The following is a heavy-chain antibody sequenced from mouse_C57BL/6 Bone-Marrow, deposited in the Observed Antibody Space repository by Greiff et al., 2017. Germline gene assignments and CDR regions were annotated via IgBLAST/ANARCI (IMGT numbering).Heavy chain of an antibody. CDR3: ASNWEGDY. J-gene: IGHJ2*01. Sequence: QVQLQQPGAELVKPGASVKLSCKASGYTFTSYWMHWVKQRPGQGLEWIGMIHPNSGSTKYNEKFKSKATLTVDKSSSTAYMHLSSLTSEDSAVYSCASNWEGDYWGQGTTLTVSS. D-gene: IGHD4-1*01. V-gene: IGHV1-64*01. CDR2: IHPNSGST. CDR1: GYTFTSYW.